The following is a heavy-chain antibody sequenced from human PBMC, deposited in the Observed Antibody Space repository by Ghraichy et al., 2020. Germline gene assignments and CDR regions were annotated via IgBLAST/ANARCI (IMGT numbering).Heavy chain of an antibody. Sequence: GGSLRLSCAASGFTFSSYAMNWVRQAPGKGLEWVSAISTSGDNTYYADSVKGRFTITRDNSKNTLYMQMNSLRAEDTAVYYCAKVDCSGTGCSYFDYWGQGTLVTVSS. V-gene: IGHV3-23*01. J-gene: IGHJ4*02. D-gene: IGHD2-2*01. CDR3: AKVDCSGTGCSYFDY. CDR1: GFTFSSYA. CDR2: ISTSGDNT.